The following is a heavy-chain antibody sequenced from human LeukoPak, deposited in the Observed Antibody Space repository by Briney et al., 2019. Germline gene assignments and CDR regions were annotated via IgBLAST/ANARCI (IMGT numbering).Heavy chain of an antibody. Sequence: SETLSLTCTVSGGSISSSSYYWGWIRQPPGKGLEWIGEINHSGSTNYNPSLKSRVTISVDTSKNQFSLKLSSVTAADTAVYYCARISYGDYDAFDIWGQGTMVTVSS. CDR1: GGSISSSSYY. J-gene: IGHJ3*02. D-gene: IGHD4-17*01. CDR3: ARISYGDYDAFDI. V-gene: IGHV4-39*07. CDR2: INHSGST.